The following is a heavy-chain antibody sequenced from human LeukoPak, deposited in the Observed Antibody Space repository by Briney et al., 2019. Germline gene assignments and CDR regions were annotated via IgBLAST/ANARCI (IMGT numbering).Heavy chain of an antibody. Sequence: GESLKISCKGSGYSFTSYWIGWVRQMPGKGLEWMGIIYPGDSDTRYSPSFQGQVTISADKSISTAYLQWSSLKASDTAMHYCARHVGGYCRSTNCYGDYWGQGTLVTVSS. CDR2: IYPGDSDT. V-gene: IGHV5-51*01. D-gene: IGHD2-2*01. CDR3: ARHVGGYCRSTNCYGDY. CDR1: GYSFTSYW. J-gene: IGHJ4*02.